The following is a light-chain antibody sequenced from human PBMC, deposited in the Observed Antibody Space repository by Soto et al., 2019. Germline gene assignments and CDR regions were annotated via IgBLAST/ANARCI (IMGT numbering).Light chain of an antibody. CDR2: AAS. J-gene: IGKJ5*01. CDR3: QQSYSPPPIT. Sequence: DIQMTQSPSSLSASVGDRVTITCRASQSIGRFLNWYQQKPGKAPALLIYAASSLQSGVPSRFSGSGSGTDFTLTINSLQPEDFATYYCQQSYSPPPITFGQGTRLEIK. CDR1: QSIGRF. V-gene: IGKV1-39*01.